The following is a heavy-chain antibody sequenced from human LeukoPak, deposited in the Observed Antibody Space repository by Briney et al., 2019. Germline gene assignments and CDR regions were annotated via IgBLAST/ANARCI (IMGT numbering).Heavy chain of an antibody. Sequence: ASVKVSCKASGYTFTSYGISWVRQAPGQGPEWMGWISTQNGNTNYAQKLQDRLTMTTDTSTSTAYMELRSLRSDDTAVYYCARDRGVAPFDYWGQGTLVTVSS. CDR1: GYTFTSYG. J-gene: IGHJ4*02. V-gene: IGHV1-18*01. CDR2: ISTQNGNT. D-gene: IGHD3-3*01. CDR3: ARDRGVAPFDY.